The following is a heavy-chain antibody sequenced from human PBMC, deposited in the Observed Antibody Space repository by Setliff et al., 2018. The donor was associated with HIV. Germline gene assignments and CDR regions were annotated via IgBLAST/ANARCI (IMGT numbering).Heavy chain of an antibody. V-gene: IGHV1-2*02. D-gene: IGHD3-10*01. CDR2: INPNSGAT. Sequence: ASVKVSCKTAGYTFTGHFIHWMRQVPGQGLEWMGWINPNSGATDYAWRFEDRVTMTSDTSIRTVYMELSSLRSDDTAVYYCARDTAIGWYGESKMSDFWGQGTLVTVSS. CDR3: ARDTAIGWYGESKMSDF. J-gene: IGHJ4*02. CDR1: GYTFTGHF.